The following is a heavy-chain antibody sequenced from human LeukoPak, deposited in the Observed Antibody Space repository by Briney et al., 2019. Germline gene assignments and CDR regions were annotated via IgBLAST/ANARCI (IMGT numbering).Heavy chain of an antibody. Sequence: GGSLRLSCAVSGFTFSTYGMHWVRQAPGKGLEWVAVISDDGSNKFYADSVKGRFTISRDNSNNTLFLQLNSLRAEDTAVSYCAKASTGMALAGVDYWGQGTLVSVSS. V-gene: IGHV3-30*18. J-gene: IGHJ4*02. CDR1: GFTFSTYG. D-gene: IGHD6-19*01. CDR2: ISDDGSNK. CDR3: AKASTGMALAGVDY.